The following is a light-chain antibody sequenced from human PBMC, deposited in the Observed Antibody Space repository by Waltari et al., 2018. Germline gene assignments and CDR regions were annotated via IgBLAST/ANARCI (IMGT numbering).Light chain of an antibody. V-gene: IGLV2-14*03. Sequence: QPALTQPASVSGSPGQSITISCTGTNSDVGGYDFVSWYQQHPGKAPKLIISDVSDRPSGVSPRFSASKSGITASLTISGLQPEDEATYFCSSFTLTNTWVFGGGTNLTVL. CDR2: DVS. J-gene: IGLJ3*02. CDR3: SSFTLTNTWV. CDR1: NSDVGGYDF.